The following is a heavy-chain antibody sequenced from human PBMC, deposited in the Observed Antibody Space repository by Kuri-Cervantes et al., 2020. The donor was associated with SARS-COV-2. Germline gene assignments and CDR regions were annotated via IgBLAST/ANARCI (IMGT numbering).Heavy chain of an antibody. CDR1: GGSISSGSYY. CDR2: IYTSGST. Sequence: SETLSLTCTVSGGSISSGSYYWSWIRQPAGKGLEWIGRIYTSGSTNYNPSLKSRVTISVDTSKNQFSLKLSSVTAADTAVYYCASDNGLYWGQGTLVTVSS. J-gene: IGHJ4*02. V-gene: IGHV4-61*02. CDR3: ASDNGLY.